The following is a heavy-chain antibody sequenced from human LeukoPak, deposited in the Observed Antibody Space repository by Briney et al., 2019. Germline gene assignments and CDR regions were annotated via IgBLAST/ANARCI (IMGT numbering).Heavy chain of an antibody. CDR2: IYYSGST. Sequence: SETLSLTCTVSGGSISSYYWSWIRQPPGKGLEWIGYIYYSGSTNYNPYLKSRVTISVDTSKNQFSLKLSSVTAADTAVYYCARGRTGYSYGSRYFDYWGQGTLVTVSS. CDR3: ARGRTGYSYGSRYFDY. V-gene: IGHV4-59*01. CDR1: GGSISSYY. J-gene: IGHJ4*02. D-gene: IGHD5-18*01.